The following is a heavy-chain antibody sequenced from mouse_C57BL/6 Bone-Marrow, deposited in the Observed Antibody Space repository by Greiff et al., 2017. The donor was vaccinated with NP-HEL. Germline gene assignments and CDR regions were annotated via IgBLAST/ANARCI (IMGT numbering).Heavy chain of an antibody. CDR2: IDPSDSYT. CDR1: GYTFTSYW. V-gene: IGHV1-69*01. CDR3: AREGNYFDY. Sequence: QVQLQQPGAELVMPGASVKLSCKASGYTFTSYWMHWVKQRPGQGLEWIGEIDPSDSYTNYNQKFKGKSTLTVDKSSSTAYMQLSSRTSEDSAVYYCAREGNYFDYWGQGTTLTVSS. J-gene: IGHJ2*01.